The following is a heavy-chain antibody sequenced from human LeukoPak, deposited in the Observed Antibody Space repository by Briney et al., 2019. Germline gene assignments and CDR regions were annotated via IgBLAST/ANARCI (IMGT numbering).Heavy chain of an antibody. CDR3: ARDSSYDSSGYLVPDDY. CDR1: GFTFSSYS. CDR2: ISSSSSTI. D-gene: IGHD3-22*01. J-gene: IGHJ4*02. Sequence: GGSLRLSCAASGFTFSSYSMNWVRQAPGKGLEWVSYISSSSSTIYYADSVKGRFTISRDNAKNSLYLQMNSLRAEDTAVYYCARDSSYDSSGYLVPDDYWGQGTLVTVSS. V-gene: IGHV3-48*04.